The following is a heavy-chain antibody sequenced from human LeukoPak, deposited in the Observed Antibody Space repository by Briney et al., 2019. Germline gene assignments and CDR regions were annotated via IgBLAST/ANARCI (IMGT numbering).Heavy chain of an antibody. D-gene: IGHD6-13*01. Sequence: SETLSLTCAVSGGSISNYYWSWIRQPPGEGLEWIGEIDHSGSTNYNPSLKSRVTISVDTSKNQFSLRLSSVAAADTAVYYCARGLPYSSSWYLRYNWFDPWGQGILVTVSS. V-gene: IGHV4-34*01. CDR1: GGSISNYY. CDR3: ARGLPYSSSWYLRYNWFDP. J-gene: IGHJ5*02. CDR2: IDHSGST.